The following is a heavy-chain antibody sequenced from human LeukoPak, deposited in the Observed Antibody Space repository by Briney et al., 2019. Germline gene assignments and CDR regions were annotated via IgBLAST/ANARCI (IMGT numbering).Heavy chain of an antibody. V-gene: IGHV3-21*01. J-gene: IGHJ6*02. CDR3: AREGYYSGMDV. Sequence: GGSLRLSCAASGFTFSDYSMKWVRQAPGKGLEWVSFIGRGISYINHADSVKGRFTISRDNAKNSLFLQMSSLRAEDTAVYYCAREGYYSGMDVWGQGTTVTVSS. CDR2: IGRGISYI. CDR1: GFTFSDYS.